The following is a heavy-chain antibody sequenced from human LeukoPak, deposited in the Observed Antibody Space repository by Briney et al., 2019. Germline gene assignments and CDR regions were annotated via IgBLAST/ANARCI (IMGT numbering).Heavy chain of an antibody. CDR2: ISSSSSYI. V-gene: IGHV3-21*01. CDR3: ANPIAGGSSHDVFDI. Sequence: GGSLRLSCAASGFTFSSYSMNWVRQAPGKGLEWVSSISSSSSYIYYADSVKGRFTISRDNAKNSLYLQMNSLRAEDTAVYYWANPIAGGSSHDVFDIWGQGKMVTVFS. CDR1: GFTFSSYS. D-gene: IGHD1-26*01. J-gene: IGHJ3*02.